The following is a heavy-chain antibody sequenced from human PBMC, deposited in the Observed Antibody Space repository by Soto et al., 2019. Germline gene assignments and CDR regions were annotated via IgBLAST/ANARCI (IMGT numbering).Heavy chain of an antibody. CDR3: AREPLSIHADGLAP. CDR1: GETFASYN. CDR2: ITPAFGSV. Sequence: QVRLIQSGPQVRKPGSSVRVSCEPSGETFASYNIAWVRQAPGQGLEWMGEITPAFGSVRYRQKFQGRLTITADRSTGTSHMELSDLRLDDSAVYFCAREPLSIHADGLAPWGQGTLVTVSS. J-gene: IGHJ5*02. V-gene: IGHV1-69*01.